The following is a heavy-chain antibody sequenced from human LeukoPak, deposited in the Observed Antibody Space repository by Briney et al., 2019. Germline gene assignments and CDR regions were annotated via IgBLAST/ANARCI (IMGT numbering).Heavy chain of an antibody. Sequence: GGSLRLSCAASGFTFSSYGMHWVRQAPGKGLEWVAFIRYDGSNKYYADSVKGRFTISRDNSKNTLYLQMNSLRAEDTAVYYCAKERLDLNGILTEAAAGYWGQGTLVTVSS. J-gene: IGHJ4*02. D-gene: IGHD3-9*01. V-gene: IGHV3-30*02. CDR2: IRYDGSNK. CDR3: AKERLDLNGILTEAAAGY. CDR1: GFTFSSYG.